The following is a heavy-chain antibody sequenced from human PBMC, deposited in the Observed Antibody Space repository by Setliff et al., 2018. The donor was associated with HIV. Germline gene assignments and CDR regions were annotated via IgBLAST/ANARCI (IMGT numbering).Heavy chain of an antibody. CDR1: GFSLTTSGVG. Sequence: TLVKPTQTLTLTCTFSGFSLTTSGVGVGWIRQPPGKALEWLALIYWDDDKRYNPSLKNRLTITKDTSKNQVVLIMTNMDPVDTATYYCAHRPCYCGGDCYLFGYWGQGTLVTVSS. V-gene: IGHV2-5*02. CDR3: AHRPCYCGGDCYLFGY. D-gene: IGHD2-21*01. CDR2: IYWDDDK. J-gene: IGHJ4*02.